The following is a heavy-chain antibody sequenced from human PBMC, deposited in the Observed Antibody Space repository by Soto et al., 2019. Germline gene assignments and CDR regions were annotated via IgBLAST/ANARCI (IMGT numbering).Heavy chain of an antibody. CDR1: GFTFSSYA. Sequence: GGSLRLSCAASGFTFSSYAMSWVRQAPGKGLEWVSAISGSGGSTYYADSVKGRFTISRDNSKNTLYLQMNSPRAGDTAVYHCEKDQQQLVLVWFDPWGQGTLVTVSS. CDR3: EKDQQQLVLVWFDP. CDR2: ISGSGGST. D-gene: IGHD6-13*01. V-gene: IGHV3-23*01. J-gene: IGHJ5*02.